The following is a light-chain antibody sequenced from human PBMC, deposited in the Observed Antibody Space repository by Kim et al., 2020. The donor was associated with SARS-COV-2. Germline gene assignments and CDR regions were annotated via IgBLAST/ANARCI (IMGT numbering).Light chain of an antibody. V-gene: IGKV1-12*01. CDR1: QDIGSL. CDR3: QQPRSFRIT. J-gene: IGKJ4*01. CDR2: AAS. Sequence: DIQMTQSPSSVSASVGDRVTITCRASQDIGSLLAWYQQKPGKAPKLLIYAASNLQSGVPSRFSGSGSGTDFTLTISSLQPEDFATYYLQQPRSFRITFGGGTKVDIK.